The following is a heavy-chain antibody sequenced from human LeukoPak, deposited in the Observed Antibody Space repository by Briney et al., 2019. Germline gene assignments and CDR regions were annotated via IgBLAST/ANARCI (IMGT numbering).Heavy chain of an antibody. D-gene: IGHD3-10*01. J-gene: IGHJ4*02. CDR1: GFTFSSYA. CDR3: AKAYGSGSPVDY. CDR2: ISGSGGST. V-gene: IGHV3-23*01. Sequence: GGSLRLSCAASGFTFSSYAMNWVRQAPGKRPGWVSAISGSGGSTYYADSVKGRFTISRDNSKNTLYLQMNSLRTDDTAVYYCAKAYGSGSPVDYWGQGTLVTVSS.